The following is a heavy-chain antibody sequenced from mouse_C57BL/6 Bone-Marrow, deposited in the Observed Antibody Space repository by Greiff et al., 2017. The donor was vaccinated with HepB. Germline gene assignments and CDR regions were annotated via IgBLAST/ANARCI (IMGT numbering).Heavy chain of an antibody. J-gene: IGHJ2*01. V-gene: IGHV1-15*01. CDR1: GYTFTDYE. CDR2: IDPETGGT. D-gene: IGHD2-4*01. Sequence: QVQLQQSGAELVRPGPSVTLSCKASGYTFTDYEMHWVKQTPVNGLEWIGAIDPETGGTAYNQKFKGKAILTADKSSSTAYMELRSLTSEDSAVYYCTYDYAGRPFDCWGQGNTLTVSS. CDR3: TYDYAGRPFDC.